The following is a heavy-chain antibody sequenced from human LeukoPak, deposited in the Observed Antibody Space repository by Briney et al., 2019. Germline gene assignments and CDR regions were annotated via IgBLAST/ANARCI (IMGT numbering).Heavy chain of an antibody. V-gene: IGHV1-2*02. D-gene: IGHD1-26*01. CDR2: INPNSGGT. Sequence: ASVKVSCKASGYTFTGYYMHWVRQAPGQGLEWMGWINPNSGGTNYAQKFQGRVTMARDTSISTACMELSRLRSDDTAVFYCARDAVGTTQGFDYWGQGTLVTVSS. J-gene: IGHJ4*02. CDR1: GYTFTGYY. CDR3: ARDAVGTTQGFDY.